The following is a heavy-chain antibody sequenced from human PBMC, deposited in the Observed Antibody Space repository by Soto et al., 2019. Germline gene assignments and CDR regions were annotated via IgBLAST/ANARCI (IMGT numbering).Heavy chain of an antibody. Sequence: EVQLVESGGGLVKPGGSLRLSCAASGFTFSNAWMNWVRQAPGKGLEWVGRIKSKTDGGTTDYAAPVKGRFTISRDDAKNTLYLQRNSLKTEDTAVYYCTTDHELWFGERYFDYWGQGTLVTVSS. V-gene: IGHV3-15*07. D-gene: IGHD3-10*01. CDR2: IKSKTDGGTT. CDR3: TTDHELWFGERYFDY. J-gene: IGHJ4*02. CDR1: GFTFSNAW.